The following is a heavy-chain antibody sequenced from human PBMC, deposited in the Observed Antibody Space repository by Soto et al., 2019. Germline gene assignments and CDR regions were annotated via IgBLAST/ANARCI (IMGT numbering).Heavy chain of an antibody. Sequence: EVQLVDSGGGLVQPGGSLRLSCAASEFTFRSYGMHWVRQSPGKGLVWVSRISGDGSSTNYADSVKGRFTISRDNAKITVYLQIDSLRAEDTAVYYCPRSLPGTYGAFDLWGQGTMVTVSS. CDR2: ISGDGSST. CDR3: PRSLPGTYGAFDL. J-gene: IGHJ3*01. CDR1: EFTFRSYG. D-gene: IGHD1-7*01. V-gene: IGHV3-74*01.